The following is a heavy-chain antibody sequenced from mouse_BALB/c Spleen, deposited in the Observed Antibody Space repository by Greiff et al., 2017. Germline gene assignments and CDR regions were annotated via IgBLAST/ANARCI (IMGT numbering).Heavy chain of an antibody. CDR2: INPSNGRT. V-gene: IGHV1S81*02. CDR3: APHYDWFAY. D-gene: IGHD1-1*01. Sequence: VQLQQPGAELVKPGASVKLSCKASGYTFTSYWMHWVKQRPGQGLEWIGEINPSNGRTNYNEKFKSKATLTVDKSSSTAYMQLSSLTSEDSAVYYCAPHYDWFAYWGQGTLVTVSA. CDR1: GYTFTSYW. J-gene: IGHJ3*01.